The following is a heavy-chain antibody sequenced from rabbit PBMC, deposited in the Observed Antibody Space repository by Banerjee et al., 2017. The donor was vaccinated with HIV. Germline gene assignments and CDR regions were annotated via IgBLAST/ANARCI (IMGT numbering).Heavy chain of an antibody. J-gene: IGHJ4*01. CDR1: GFSFSSSYW. CDR2: IYAGSSGSA. V-gene: IGHV1S45*01. Sequence: EESGGGLVQPEGSLTLTCTASGFSFSSSYWICWVRQAPGKGLEWIACIYAGSSGSAGYASWAKGRFTISKTSSTTVTLQMTSLTAADTATYICARDFTLWGPGTLVTVS. CDR3: ARDFTL.